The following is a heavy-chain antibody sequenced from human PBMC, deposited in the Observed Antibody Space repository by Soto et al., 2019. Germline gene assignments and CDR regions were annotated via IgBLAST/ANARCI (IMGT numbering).Heavy chain of an antibody. CDR2: ISAHNGDT. CDR1: GYTFNYYG. Sequence: ASVKVSCKASGYTFNYYGISWVRQAPGQGLEWVGWISAHNGDTKYARNLQGRLTLTTDTSTSTAYMELTSLTSDDTAVYYCARDWSRYFDSSGLMWFYWGQGTLVTVSS. J-gene: IGHJ4*02. V-gene: IGHV1-18*04. D-gene: IGHD3-22*01. CDR3: ARDWSRYFDSSGLMWFY.